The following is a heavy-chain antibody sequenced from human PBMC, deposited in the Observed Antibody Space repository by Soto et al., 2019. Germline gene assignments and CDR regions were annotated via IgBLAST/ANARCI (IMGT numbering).Heavy chain of an antibody. CDR3: ARARITASGQCFDY. Sequence: PSETLSLTCVASGYSVRSGYFWGWLRQPPGEWLEWIARIYHNGGSYYNPSLKSRVTISVDTSGNQLSLKLMSVTAADTDVYHCARARITASGQCFDYWGKGHVVTVAS. J-gene: IGHJ4*02. CDR2: IYHNGGS. D-gene: IGHD6-13*01. CDR1: GYSVRSGYF. V-gene: IGHV4-38-2*01.